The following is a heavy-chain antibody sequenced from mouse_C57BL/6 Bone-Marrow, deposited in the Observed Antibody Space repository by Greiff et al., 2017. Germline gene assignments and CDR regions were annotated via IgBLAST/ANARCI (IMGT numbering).Heavy chain of an antibody. Sequence: QVQLQQSGAELVKPGASVTMSCKASGYTFTSYWITWVKQRPGQGLEWIGDIYPGSGSTNYNEKFKSKATLTVDTSSSTAYMQLSSLTSEDSAVYYCARYDYYGSSFDYWGQGTTLTVSS. V-gene: IGHV1-55*01. CDR3: ARYDYYGSSFDY. CDR2: IYPGSGST. CDR1: GYTFTSYW. J-gene: IGHJ2*01. D-gene: IGHD1-1*01.